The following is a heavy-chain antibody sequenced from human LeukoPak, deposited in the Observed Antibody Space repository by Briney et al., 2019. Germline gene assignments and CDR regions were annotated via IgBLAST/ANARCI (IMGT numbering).Heavy chain of an antibody. CDR3: AREYSFDY. V-gene: IGHV4-4*07. J-gene: IGHJ4*02. CDR2: IYSSGST. D-gene: IGHD2-21*01. CDR1: GGSISSCY. Sequence: SETLSITCNVSGGSISSCYWSWIRQPAGKRLEWIGPIYSSGSTNYNPSLKSRVTMSVDASKNQFSLRLSSVTAADTAVYYCAREYSFDYWGQGTLVTVSS.